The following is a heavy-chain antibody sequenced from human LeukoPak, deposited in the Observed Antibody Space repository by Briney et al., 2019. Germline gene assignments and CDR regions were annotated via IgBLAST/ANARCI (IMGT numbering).Heavy chain of an antibody. V-gene: IGHV6-1*01. J-gene: IGHJ2*01. Sequence: SQTLSLTCAISGDSVSSNSAAWNWVRQSPSRGLEWLGRTYCRSKWYNDYAVSVKSRITINPDTSKNQFSLQLNSVTPEDTAVYYCVRDHGISYWLFDLWGRGTLVTVSS. D-gene: IGHD3-3*01. CDR2: TYCRSKWYN. CDR1: GDSVSSNSAA. CDR3: VRDHGISYWLFDL.